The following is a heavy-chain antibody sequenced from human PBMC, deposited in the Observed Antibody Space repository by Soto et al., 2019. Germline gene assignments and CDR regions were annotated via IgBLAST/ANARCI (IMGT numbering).Heavy chain of an antibody. CDR3: AKNGQPPYYYYGLDV. D-gene: IGHD2-8*01. CDR2: ISGYNGDT. J-gene: IGHJ6*02. CDR1: GYTFTRYG. V-gene: IGHV1-18*01. Sequence: QGHLVQSGAEVKKPGTSVKVSCKASGYTFTRYGISWVRQAAGQGLEWMGWISGYNGDTNYAQNLQGRVTMTIDTATSTAYMELRSLTSDDTAVYYCAKNGQPPYYYYGLDVWGQGTTVTVSS.